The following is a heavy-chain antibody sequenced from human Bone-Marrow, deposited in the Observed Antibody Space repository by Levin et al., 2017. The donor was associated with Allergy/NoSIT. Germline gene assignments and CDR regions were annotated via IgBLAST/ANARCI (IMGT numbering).Heavy chain of an antibody. D-gene: IGHD1-26*01. J-gene: IGHJ4*02. CDR1: GFTFSSYA. Sequence: GGSLRLSCAASGFTFSSYAMHWVRQAPGKGLEWVAVISYDGSNKYYADSVKGRFTISRDNSKNTLYLQMNSLRAEDTAVYYCARDEIAEVGGKGPFDYWGQGTLVTVSS. CDR2: ISYDGSNK. CDR3: ARDEIAEVGGKGPFDY. V-gene: IGHV3-30*04.